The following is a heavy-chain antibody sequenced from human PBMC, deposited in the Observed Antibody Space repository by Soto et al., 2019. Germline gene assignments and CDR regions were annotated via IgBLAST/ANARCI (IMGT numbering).Heavy chain of an antibody. CDR2: INHSGST. CDR1: GGSFSGYY. V-gene: IGHV4-34*01. D-gene: IGHD3-10*01. CDR3: ARATYYYGSGSYPDY. J-gene: IGHJ4*02. Sequence: QVQLQQWGAGLLKPSETLSLTCAVYGGSFSGYYWSWIRQPPGKGREWIGEINHSGSTNYNPSLKSRVTISVDTSKNQCSLKLSSVTAADTAVYYCARATYYYGSGSYPDYWGQGTLVTVSS.